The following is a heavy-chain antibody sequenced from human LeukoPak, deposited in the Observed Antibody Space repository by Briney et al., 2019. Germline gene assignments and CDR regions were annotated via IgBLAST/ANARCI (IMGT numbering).Heavy chain of an antibody. CDR3: ARGYYGSGSYYPHYNWFDP. Sequence: SETLSLTCAAYGGSFSGYYWSWIRQPPGKGLEWIGEINHSGSTNYNPSLKSRVTISVDTSKNQFSLKLSSVTAADTAVYYCARGYYGSGSYYPHYNWFDPWGQGTLVTVSS. J-gene: IGHJ5*02. CDR2: INHSGST. CDR1: GGSFSGYY. V-gene: IGHV4-34*01. D-gene: IGHD3-10*01.